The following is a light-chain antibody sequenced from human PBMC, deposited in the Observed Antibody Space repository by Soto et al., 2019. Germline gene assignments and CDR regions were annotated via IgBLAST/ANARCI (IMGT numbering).Light chain of an antibody. Sequence: VDTVTITCRTSQSISSYLSWYQQKPGKAPKLLISGASSLQSGVPSRFSGSASGTEFTLTISSLQPDDIATYYCQQCHRYLTFGQGTKVDIK. V-gene: IGKV1-5*01. CDR2: GAS. J-gene: IGKJ1*01. CDR1: QSISSY. CDR3: QQCHRYLT.